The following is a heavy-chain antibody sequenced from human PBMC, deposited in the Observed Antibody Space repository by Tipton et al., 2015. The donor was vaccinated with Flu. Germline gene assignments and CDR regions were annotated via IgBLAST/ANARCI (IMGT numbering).Heavy chain of an antibody. D-gene: IGHD3-10*01. CDR1: GFTFGDYA. J-gene: IGHJ3*02. CDR3: LGSGSYYNVGGDAFDI. Sequence: SLRLSCTASGFTFGDYAMSWVRQAPGKGLEWVGFIRSKAYGGTTEYAASVKGRFTISRDDSKSIAYLQMNSLKTEDTAVYYCLGSGSYYNVGGDAFDIWGQGTMVTVSS. CDR2: IRSKAYGGTT. V-gene: IGHV3-49*04.